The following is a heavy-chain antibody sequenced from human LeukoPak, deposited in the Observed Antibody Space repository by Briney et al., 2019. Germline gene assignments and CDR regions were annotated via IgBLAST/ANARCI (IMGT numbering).Heavy chain of an antibody. CDR2: IYPRDGST. CDR1: GYTFTSNY. J-gene: IGHJ6*02. V-gene: IGHV1-46*01. D-gene: IGHD5-12*01. CDR3: AKEDGYSGDDYVSINYYDYYGMDV. Sequence: ASVKVSCKASGYTFTSNYIHWVRQAPGQGLEWMGMIYPRDGSTSYAQKFQGRVTVTRDTSTSTVHMELSGLRSEDTAVYYCAKEDGYSGDDYVSINYYDYYGMDVWGQGTTVTVSS.